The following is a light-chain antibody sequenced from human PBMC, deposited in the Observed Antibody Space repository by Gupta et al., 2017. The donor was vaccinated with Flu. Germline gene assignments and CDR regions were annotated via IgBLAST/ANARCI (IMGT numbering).Light chain of an antibody. J-gene: IGLJ1*01. CDR2: EVS. CDR1: SSDVGAYTY. V-gene: IGLV2-8*01. Sequence: VAISCTGTSSDVGAYTYVSWYQQHPGKAPKLMIYEVSKRPSGVPDRFSGSKSGNTASLTVSGLQAEDEADYYCSSYAGSNNLGVFGTGTKVTVL. CDR3: SSYAGSNNLGV.